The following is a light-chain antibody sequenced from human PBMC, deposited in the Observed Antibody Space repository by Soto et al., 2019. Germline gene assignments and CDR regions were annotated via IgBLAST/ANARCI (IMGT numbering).Light chain of an antibody. J-gene: IGLJ3*02. CDR2: SNND. V-gene: IGLV1-44*01. CDR1: YSNIGSNT. CDR3: ASWNDSEGGHWV. Sequence: QSVLTQPPSASGTPGQGVIISCSGTYSNIGSNTVKWYRQVPGSAPKFLIYSNNDQRPSGVPDRFSGSKSGTSASLAISGLQPEDEADYYCASWNDSEGGHWVFGGGTKVTVL.